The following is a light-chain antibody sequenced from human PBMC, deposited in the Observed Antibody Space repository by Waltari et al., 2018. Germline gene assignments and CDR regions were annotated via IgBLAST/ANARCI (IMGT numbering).Light chain of an antibody. CDR2: DVS. J-gene: IGLJ2*01. CDR1: SSDVGGYNY. Sequence: QSALTQPRSVSGSPGQSVTIPCPGTSSDVGGYNYVSWYQQHPGKAHKLMIYDVSKRPSGVPDRFSGSKSGNTASLTISGLQAEDEADYYCCSYAGSYTSLFGGGTKLTVL. CDR3: CSYAGSYTSL. V-gene: IGLV2-11*01.